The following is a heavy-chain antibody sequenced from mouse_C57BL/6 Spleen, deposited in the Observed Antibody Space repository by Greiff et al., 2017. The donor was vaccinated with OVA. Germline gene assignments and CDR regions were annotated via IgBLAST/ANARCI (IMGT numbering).Heavy chain of an antibody. CDR3: AREDYSNSHWYFDV. CDR1: GFTFSDYY. CDR2: INYDGSST. Sequence: EVKVEESEGGLVQPGSSMKLSCTASGFTFSDYYMAWVRQVPEKGLEWVANINYDGSSTYYLDSLKSRFIISRDNAKNSLYLQKSSLKSEDTATYYCAREDYSNSHWYFDVWGTGTTVTVSS. V-gene: IGHV5-16*01. D-gene: IGHD2-5*01. J-gene: IGHJ1*03.